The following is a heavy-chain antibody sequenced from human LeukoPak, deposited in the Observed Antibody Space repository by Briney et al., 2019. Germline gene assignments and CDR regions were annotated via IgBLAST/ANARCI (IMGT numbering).Heavy chain of an antibody. CDR3: AHRPYGSGSYYDY. CDR1: GFSLSTSGGG. J-gene: IGHJ4*02. V-gene: IGHV2-5*01. CDR2: LYWHDDK. Sequence: SGPTLAHPTPPLTLTCTFSGFSLSTSGGGVAWIRQPPGKALDWLALLYWHDDKRSSPSLKSRLTITKVTSNNQVVHTMTNMDPVDTATYYCAHRPYGSGSYYDYWGRGTLVTASS. D-gene: IGHD3-10*01.